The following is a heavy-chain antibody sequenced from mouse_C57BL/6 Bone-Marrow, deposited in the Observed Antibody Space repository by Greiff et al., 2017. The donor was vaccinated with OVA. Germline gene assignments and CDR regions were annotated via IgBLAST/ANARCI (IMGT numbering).Heavy chain of an antibody. J-gene: IGHJ2*01. Sequence: DVQLVESGGDLVKPGGSLKLSCAASGFTFSSYGMSWVRQTPDKRLEWVATISSGGSYTYYPDSVKGRFTISRDNAKNTLYLQMSSLKSEDTAMYYCARTVGDGYYPVDDWGQGTTLTVSS. CDR3: ARTVGDGYYPVDD. CDR2: ISSGGSYT. CDR1: GFTFSSYG. D-gene: IGHD2-3*01. V-gene: IGHV5-6*01.